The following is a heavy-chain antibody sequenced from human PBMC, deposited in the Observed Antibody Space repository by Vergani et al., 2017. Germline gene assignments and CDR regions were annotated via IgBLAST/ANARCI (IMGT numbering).Heavy chain of an antibody. D-gene: IGHD2-21*01. CDR3: ARGGDRGWGDHPRYYFGMDL. CDR1: GFRFREHG. J-gene: IGHJ6*02. CDR2: ISGHDHRT. V-gene: IGHV3-23*01. Sequence: EVQLLESGGGSVQPGESLRLSCVASGFRFREHGMNWVRQAPGKGLEWVSGISGHDHRTLYADSVKGRFIISRDDSKNTLYLQMSSLRAEDTAVYYCARGGDRGWGDHPRYYFGMDLWGQGTTVTVSS.